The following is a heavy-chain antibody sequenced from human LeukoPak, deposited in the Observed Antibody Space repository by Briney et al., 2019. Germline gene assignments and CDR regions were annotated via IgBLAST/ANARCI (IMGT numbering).Heavy chain of an antibody. Sequence: SETLSLTCTVSGGSISSYYWSWIRQPAGKGLEWIGRIYMSGSTNYNPSLKSRVTMSVDTSKNQFSLKLNSVTAADTAVYYCARSPSGSSSRWFDPWGQGTLVTVSS. V-gene: IGHV4-4*07. J-gene: IGHJ5*02. CDR2: IYMSGST. CDR3: ARSPSGSSSRWFDP. D-gene: IGHD1-26*01. CDR1: GGSISSYY.